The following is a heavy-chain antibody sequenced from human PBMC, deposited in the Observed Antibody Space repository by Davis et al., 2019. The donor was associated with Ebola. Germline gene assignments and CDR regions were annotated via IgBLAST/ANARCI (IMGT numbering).Heavy chain of an antibody. D-gene: IGHD2-21*02. CDR3: ARVSGFVTANWYFDL. CDR2: IIPIVGIA. J-gene: IGHJ2*01. V-gene: IGHV1-69*10. Sequence: SVEVSCKASGYTFTDYLMHWVRQSPGQGLEWVGGIIPIVGIANYAQKFQGTVTITADDSTSTAYMELSSLTSEDTAVYYCARVSGFVTANWYFDLWGRGTLVTVSS. CDR1: GYTFTDYL.